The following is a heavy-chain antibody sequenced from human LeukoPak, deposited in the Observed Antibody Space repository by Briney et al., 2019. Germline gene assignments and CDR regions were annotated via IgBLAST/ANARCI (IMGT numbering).Heavy chain of an antibody. CDR2: ISYDGSNK. J-gene: IGHJ3*02. Sequence: PGRSLRLSCAASGFTFSSYAMHWVRQAPGKGLEWVAVISYDGSNKYYADSVKGRFTISRDNSRNTLYLQMNSLRAEDTAVYYCARDGHFDAFDIWGQGTMVTVSS. CDR1: GFTFSSYA. V-gene: IGHV3-30*04. D-gene: IGHD3/OR15-3a*01. CDR3: ARDGHFDAFDI.